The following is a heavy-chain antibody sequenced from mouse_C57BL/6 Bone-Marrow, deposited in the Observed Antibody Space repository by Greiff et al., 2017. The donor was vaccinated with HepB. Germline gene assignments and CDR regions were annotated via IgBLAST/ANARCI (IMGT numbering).Heavy chain of an antibody. CDR1: GYTFTSYW. CDR3: ARGDYSNSLFAY. V-gene: IGHV1-69*01. Sequence: QVQLQQPGAELVMPGASVKLSCKASGYTFTSYWMHWVKQRPGQGLEWIGEIDPSDSYTNYNQKFKGKSTLTVDKSSSTAYMQLSSLTSEDSAVYYCARGDYSNSLFAYWGQGTLVTVSA. CDR2: IDPSDSYT. J-gene: IGHJ3*01. D-gene: IGHD2-5*01.